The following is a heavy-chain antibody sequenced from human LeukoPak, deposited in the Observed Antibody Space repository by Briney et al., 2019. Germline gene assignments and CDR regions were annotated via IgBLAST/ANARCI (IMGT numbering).Heavy chain of an antibody. CDR3: ARQDGSAIFYFDY. Sequence: GESLKISCKGSGYNFPGYWIAWVRQMPGKGLEWMGIIQPGDSDTRYSPSFQGQVTISADKSISTAYLQWSSLKASDTAMYYCARQDGSAIFYFDYWGQGTLVTVSS. V-gene: IGHV5-51*01. CDR1: GYNFPGYW. J-gene: IGHJ4*02. D-gene: IGHD3-10*01. CDR2: IQPGDSDT.